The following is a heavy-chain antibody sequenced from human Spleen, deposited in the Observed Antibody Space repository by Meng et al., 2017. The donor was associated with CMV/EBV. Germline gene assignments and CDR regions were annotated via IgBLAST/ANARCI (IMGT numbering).Heavy chain of an antibody. CDR2: INHSGST. CDR1: GGSFSGYY. CDR3: ARGHLCDY. Sequence: GSLRLSCAVYGGSFSGYYWSWIRQPPGKGLEWIGEINHSGSTNYNPSLKSRVTISVDTSKNQFSLKLSSVTAADTAVYYCARGHLCDYWGQGTLVTVSS. J-gene: IGHJ4*02. V-gene: IGHV4-34*01.